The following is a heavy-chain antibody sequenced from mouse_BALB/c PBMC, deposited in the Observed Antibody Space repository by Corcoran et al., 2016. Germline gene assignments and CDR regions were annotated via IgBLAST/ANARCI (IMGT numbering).Heavy chain of an antibody. CDR2: IYPGSGST. J-gene: IGHJ1*01. V-gene: IGHV1-81*01. D-gene: IGHD2-4*01. Sequence: QVQLQQSGPELVKPGASVKMSCKASGYTFTDYVISWVKQRTGQGLEWIGEIYPGSGSTYYNEKFKGKATLTADKSSNTAYMQLSSLTSEDSAVYFCARYDYYKDSWYFDVWGAGTTVTVSS. CDR1: GYTFTDYV. CDR3: ARYDYYKDSWYFDV.